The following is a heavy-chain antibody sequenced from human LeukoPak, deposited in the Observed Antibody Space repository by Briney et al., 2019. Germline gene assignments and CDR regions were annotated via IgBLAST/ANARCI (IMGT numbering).Heavy chain of an antibody. J-gene: IGHJ3*01. CDR3: ARDPGIDAFDV. D-gene: IGHD1-1*01. CDR1: GFTASSNY. Sequence: AGGSLRLSCAASGFTASSNYMSWVRQAPGKGLEWVSVIYRGGSTYYADSVKGRFTISRDNSKNTVYLQMNSLRAEDTAVYYCARDPGIDAFDVWGQGTMVTVSS. V-gene: IGHV3-53*01. CDR2: IYRGGST.